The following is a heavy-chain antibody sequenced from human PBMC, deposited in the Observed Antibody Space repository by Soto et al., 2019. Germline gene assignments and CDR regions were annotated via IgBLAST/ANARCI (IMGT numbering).Heavy chain of an antibody. CDR3: ARGRGTVTIFGVVTPRGAKFDP. CDR2: INPSGGST. CDR1: GYTFTSYY. Sequence: ASVKVSCKASGYTFTSYYMHWVRQAPGQGLEWMGIINPSGGSTSYAQKFQGRVTMTRDTSTSTVYMELSSLRSEDTAVYYCARGRGTVTIFGVVTPRGAKFDPWGQGTLVTVSS. D-gene: IGHD3-3*01. V-gene: IGHV1-46*01. J-gene: IGHJ5*02.